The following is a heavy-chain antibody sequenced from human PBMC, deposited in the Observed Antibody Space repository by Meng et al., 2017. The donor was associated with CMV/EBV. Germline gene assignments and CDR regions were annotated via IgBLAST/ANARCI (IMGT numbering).Heavy chain of an antibody. J-gene: IGHJ4*02. CDR1: GSTFSSYS. Sequence: GGSLRPSCVASGSTFSSYSMNWVRQAPGKGLEWVSSISSSSSYIYYADSVKGRFTISRDNAKDSLYLQMNSLRAEDTAVYYCARGANKGWELLYYFDYWGQGTLVTVSS. CDR2: ISSSSSYI. D-gene: IGHD1-26*01. CDR3: ARGANKGWELLYYFDY. V-gene: IGHV3-21*01.